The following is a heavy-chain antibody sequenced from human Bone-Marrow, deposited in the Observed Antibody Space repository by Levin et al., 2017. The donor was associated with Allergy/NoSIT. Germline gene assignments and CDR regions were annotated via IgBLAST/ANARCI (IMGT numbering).Heavy chain of an antibody. D-gene: IGHD3-22*01. CDR3: ARASHYYDRSLDY. CDR1: GGTFSHYA. CDR2: ISPVLGTP. J-gene: IGHJ4*02. V-gene: IGHV1-69*13. Sequence: ASVKVSCKASGGTFSHYAVSWVRQAPGKGLEWMGGISPVLGTPNYAQKFQGRVTIAADESTSTAYMELSGLRSEDTAVYYCARASHYYDRSLDYWGQGTLVTVSS.